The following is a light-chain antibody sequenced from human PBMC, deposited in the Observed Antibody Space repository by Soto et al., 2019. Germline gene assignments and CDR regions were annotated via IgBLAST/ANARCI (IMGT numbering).Light chain of an antibody. Sequence: QSVLTQPPSASVTPGQRVTISCSGSSSNIGSNYVYWYQQLPGTAPKLLIYRNNQRPSGVPDRFSGSKSGTSASLAISGLRSEDEAEYYCATWDDSLSGVVFGGGTKLTVL. CDR1: SSNIGSNY. J-gene: IGLJ2*01. CDR3: ATWDDSLSGVV. CDR2: RNN. V-gene: IGLV1-47*01.